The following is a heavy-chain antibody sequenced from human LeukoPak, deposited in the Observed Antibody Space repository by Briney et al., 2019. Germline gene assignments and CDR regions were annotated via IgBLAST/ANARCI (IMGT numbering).Heavy chain of an antibody. D-gene: IGHD3-10*01. CDR2: ISAYNGNT. Sequence: ASVKVPCKASGYTFTSYGISWVRQAPGQGLEWMGWISAYNGNTNYAQKLQGRVTMTTDTSTSTAYMELRSLRSDDTAVYYCARTLYGSGSYYNDYWGQGTLVTVSS. CDR1: GYTFTSYG. V-gene: IGHV1-18*01. J-gene: IGHJ4*02. CDR3: ARTLYGSGSYYNDY.